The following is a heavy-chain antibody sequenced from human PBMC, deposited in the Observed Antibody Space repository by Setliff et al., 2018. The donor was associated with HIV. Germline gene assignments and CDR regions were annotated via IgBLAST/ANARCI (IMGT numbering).Heavy chain of an antibody. CDR1: XXXFDDYG. J-gene: IGHJ4*02. V-gene: IGHV3-20*04. CDR3: ARAGDFFRLLWFGEIYY. Sequence: PGGSLRLXXAXSXXXFDDYGRGWGRQAPGKGLEWVSGINWNGGSTGYADSVKGRFTTSRDNAKNSLYLQMNSLRAEDTAVCYCARAGDFFRLLWFGEIYYWGQGALVTVSS. D-gene: IGHD3-10*01. CDR2: INWNGGST.